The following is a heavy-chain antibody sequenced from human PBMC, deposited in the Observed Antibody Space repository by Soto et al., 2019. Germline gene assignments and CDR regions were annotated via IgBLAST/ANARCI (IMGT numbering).Heavy chain of an antibody. V-gene: IGHV4-31*03. CDR3: ARGFALGTNFDY. D-gene: IGHD3-16*01. CDR2: IYYSGST. J-gene: IGHJ4*02. Sequence: ASETLSLTCTVSGGSISSGGYYWSWIRQHPGKGLEWIGYIYYSGSTYYNPSLKSRVTISVDTSKNQFSLKLSSVTAADTAVYYCARGFALGTNFDYWGQGTLVTVSS. CDR1: GGSISSGGYY.